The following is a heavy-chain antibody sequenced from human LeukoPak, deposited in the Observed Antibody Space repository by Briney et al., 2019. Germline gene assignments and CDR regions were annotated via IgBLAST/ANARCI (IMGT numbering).Heavy chain of an antibody. V-gene: IGHV1-2*02. CDR3: ARVVDYSDNGDYFDY. CDR1: GYTFTGYY. CDR2: INPNSGGT. D-gene: IGHD4-17*01. Sequence: ASVKVSCKASGYTFTGYYMHWVRQAPGQGLGWMGWINPNSGGTNYAQKFQGRVTMTRDTSISTAYMELSRLRSDDMAVYYCARVVDYSDNGDYFDYWGQGTLVTVSS. J-gene: IGHJ4*02.